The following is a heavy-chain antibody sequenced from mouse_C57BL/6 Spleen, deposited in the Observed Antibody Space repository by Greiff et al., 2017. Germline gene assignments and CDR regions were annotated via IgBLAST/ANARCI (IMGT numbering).Heavy chain of an antibody. CDR3: ARWGDSSGYN. CDR2: IVPSASYP. Sequence: VQLQQPGAELVMPGASVKLSCKASGYTFTSYWMHWVKQRPGQGLEWIGEIVPSASYPNSNPKFKGKSTLTVDKSSSTAYMQLSSLTSEDSAVYYCARWGDSSGYNWGQGTTLTVSS. D-gene: IGHD3-2*02. CDR1: GYTFTSYW. V-gene: IGHV1-69*01. J-gene: IGHJ2*01.